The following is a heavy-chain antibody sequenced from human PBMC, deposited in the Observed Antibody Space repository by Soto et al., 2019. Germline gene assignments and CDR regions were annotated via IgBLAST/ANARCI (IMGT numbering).Heavy chain of an antibody. D-gene: IGHD6-13*01. CDR2: IYTSEST. J-gene: IGHJ4*02. CDR3: ARLVAAAGSRGFDY. Sequence: SETLSLTCTVSGGSISSYYWSWIRRPAGKGLGWIGRIYTSESTNYNPSLKSRVTMSVDTSKNQFSLKLSSVTAADTAVYYCARLVAAAGSRGFDYWGQGTLVTVS. V-gene: IGHV4-4*07. CDR1: GGSISSYY.